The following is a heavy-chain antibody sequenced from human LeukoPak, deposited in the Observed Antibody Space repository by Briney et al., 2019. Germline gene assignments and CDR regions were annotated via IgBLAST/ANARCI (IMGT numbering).Heavy chain of an antibody. J-gene: IGHJ5*02. CDR1: GFTFSSSG. CDR2: ISASGDNT. CDR3: AKGYYGSGTYGWFDP. Sequence: GGSLRLSCATSGFTFSSSGMSWVRQAPGKGLEWVSTISASGDNTYYADSVKGRFTISRDNSKKKLYLQMNSLRAEDTAVYYCAKGYYGSGTYGWFDPWGQGTLVTVSS. D-gene: IGHD3-10*01. V-gene: IGHV3-23*01.